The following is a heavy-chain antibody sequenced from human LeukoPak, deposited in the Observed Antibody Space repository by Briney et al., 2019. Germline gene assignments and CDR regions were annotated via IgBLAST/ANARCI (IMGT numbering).Heavy chain of an antibody. J-gene: IGHJ5*02. CDR1: GYTFTSCY. D-gene: IGHD4-17*01. CDR3: ARDQEFYGDYLGWFDP. CDR2: IIPIFGTA. Sequence: GASVKVSCKASGYTFTSCYMHWVRQAPGQGLEWMGGIIPIFGTANYAQKFQGRVTITADESTSTAYMELSSLRSEDTAVYYCARDQEFYGDYLGWFDPWGQGTLVTVSS. V-gene: IGHV1-69*13.